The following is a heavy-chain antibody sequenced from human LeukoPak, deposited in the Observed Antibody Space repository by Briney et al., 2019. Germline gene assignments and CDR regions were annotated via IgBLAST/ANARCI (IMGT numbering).Heavy chain of an antibody. Sequence: GGSLRLSCATAGFTFGDHGVSWFRQAPGKGPEWISFIKTKTFGGTTEYAASVKGRFTISRDDSTGIAYLQMDSLKPDDTAVYYCSRGGIVGAAYFDYWGQGTLVTVSS. CDR2: IKTKTFGGTT. CDR3: SRGGIVGAAYFDY. D-gene: IGHD1-26*01. V-gene: IGHV3-49*03. J-gene: IGHJ4*02. CDR1: GFTFGDHG.